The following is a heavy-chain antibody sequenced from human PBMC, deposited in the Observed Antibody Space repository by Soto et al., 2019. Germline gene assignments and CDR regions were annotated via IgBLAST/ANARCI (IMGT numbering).Heavy chain of an antibody. J-gene: IGHJ6*02. D-gene: IGHD2-2*01. CDR2: IDPSDSYT. Sequence: GESLKISCKGSGYSFTSYWISWVRQMPGKGLEWMGRIDPSDSYTNYSPSFQGHVTISADKSISTAYLQWSSLKASDTAMYYCARSIVVVPAADYYYYGMDVWGQGTTVTVSS. CDR3: ARSIVVVPAADYYYYGMDV. V-gene: IGHV5-10-1*01. CDR1: GYSFTSYW.